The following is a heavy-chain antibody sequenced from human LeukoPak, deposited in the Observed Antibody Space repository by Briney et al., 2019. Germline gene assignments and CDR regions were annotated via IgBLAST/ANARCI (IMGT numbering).Heavy chain of an antibody. J-gene: IGHJ4*02. CDR2: ISRSGSTI. CDR1: GFTFSSYS. Sequence: GGSLRLSCAASGFTFSSYSMNWVRQAPGKGLEWVSYISRSGSTIYYADSVKGRFTISRDNSKNTLYLQMNSLRAEDTAVYFCARAAVTMVRGAEIDYWGQGTLVTVSS. CDR3: ARAAVTMVRGAEIDY. D-gene: IGHD3-10*01. V-gene: IGHV3-48*01.